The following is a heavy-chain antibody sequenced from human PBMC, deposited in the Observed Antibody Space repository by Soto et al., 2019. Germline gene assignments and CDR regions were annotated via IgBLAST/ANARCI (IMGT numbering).Heavy chain of an antibody. CDR3: ARDRERGGGYFDY. CDR1: GGSVSSGPDY. V-gene: IGHV4-31*03. CDR2: IYYGAST. J-gene: IGHJ4*02. D-gene: IGHD1-26*01. Sequence: QVQLQESGPGLVRPAQTLYLTCTVSGGSVSSGPDYWSWIRQHPGKGLEWIGYIYYGASTYYNPSIGGRVTIAADTSRNSFSLILNSVTSADTAVYYCARDRERGGGYFDYLGQGILVTVSS.